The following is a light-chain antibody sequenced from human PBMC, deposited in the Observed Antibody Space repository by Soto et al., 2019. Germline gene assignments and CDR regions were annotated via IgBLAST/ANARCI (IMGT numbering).Light chain of an antibody. V-gene: IGKV1-12*01. J-gene: IGKJ1*01. CDR3: QQATSFPRT. Sequence: DIQMTQSPSFVSASVGDRVTISCRASQGITSWLAWYQQKPGKAPKLLIYAASTLQGGVPSRFSGSGSGTEFTLTISSLQPEDFATYYCQQATSFPRTFGQGNKVEIK. CDR2: AAS. CDR1: QGITSW.